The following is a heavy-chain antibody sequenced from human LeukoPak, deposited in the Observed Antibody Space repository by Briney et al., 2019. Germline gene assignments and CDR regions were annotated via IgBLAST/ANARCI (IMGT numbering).Heavy chain of an antibody. V-gene: IGHV4-39*01. Sequence: PTETLSLTCTVSGASISSSSFYWGWIRQSPEKGLEWIGSIYYGGSTYYNPALQSRVTVSVDTSKNRFSLKLTSVTVADTAVYYCARVGIWFGEGNLSGYFDYWGQGTLVTVPS. J-gene: IGHJ4*02. D-gene: IGHD3-10*01. CDR2: IYYGGST. CDR1: GASISSSSFY. CDR3: ARVGIWFGEGNLSGYFDY.